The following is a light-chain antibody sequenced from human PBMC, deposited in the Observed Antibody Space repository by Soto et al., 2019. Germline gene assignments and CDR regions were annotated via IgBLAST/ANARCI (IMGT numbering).Light chain of an antibody. CDR3: QQRSVWPT. CDR2: DAS. J-gene: IGKJ4*01. Sequence: IVLTQSPATLSLSPGERATLSCRASQSVSSYLALYQQKGGQAPRLLIYDASSRAPGIPARFSGSGSGTDFTLTISSLEPEDFAVYYCQQRSVWPTFGGGTKVEIK. CDR1: QSVSSY. V-gene: IGKV3-11*01.